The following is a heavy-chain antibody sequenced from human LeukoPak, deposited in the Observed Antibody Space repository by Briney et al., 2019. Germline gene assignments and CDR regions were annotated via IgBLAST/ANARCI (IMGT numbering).Heavy chain of an antibody. Sequence: SETLSLTCTVSGVSISSYYWSWIRQPPGKGLEWIGEINHSGSTNYNPSLKSRVTISVDTSKNQFSLKLSSVTAADTAVYYCARGPYYYDSSGYDDAFDIWGQGTMVTVSS. D-gene: IGHD3-22*01. J-gene: IGHJ3*02. CDR2: INHSGST. V-gene: IGHV4-34*01. CDR3: ARGPYYYDSSGYDDAFDI. CDR1: GVSISSYY.